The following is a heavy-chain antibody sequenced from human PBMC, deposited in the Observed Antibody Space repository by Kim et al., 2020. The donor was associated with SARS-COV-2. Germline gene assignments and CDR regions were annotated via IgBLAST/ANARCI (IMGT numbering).Heavy chain of an antibody. CDR1: GGSISSSSYY. J-gene: IGHJ6*02. D-gene: IGHD6-13*01. CDR2: IYYSGST. Sequence: SETLSLTSTVSGGSISSSSYYWGWIRQPPGKGLEWIGSIYYSGSTYYNPSLKSRVTISVDTSKNQFSLKLSSVTAADTAVYYCARCDADGAAAGPFYYYYGMDVWGQGTTVTVSS. V-gene: IGHV4-39*01. CDR3: ARCDADGAAAGPFYYYYGMDV.